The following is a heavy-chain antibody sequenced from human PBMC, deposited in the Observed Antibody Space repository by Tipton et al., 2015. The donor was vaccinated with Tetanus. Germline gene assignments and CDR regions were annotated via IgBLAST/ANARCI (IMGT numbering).Heavy chain of an antibody. CDR3: ARSKLLWFGESLSGFDS. V-gene: IGHV4-61*08. CDR1: GGSLRSGDHY. Sequence: TLSLTCTVSGGSLRSGDHYWSWIRQPPGKGLEWLAYISASGSTNSNYSLKSRVTISVDTSKSQFSLRLTSVTAADTAVYYCARSKLLWFGESLSGFDSWGQGTLVTVSS. D-gene: IGHD3-10*01. CDR2: ISASGST. J-gene: IGHJ4*02.